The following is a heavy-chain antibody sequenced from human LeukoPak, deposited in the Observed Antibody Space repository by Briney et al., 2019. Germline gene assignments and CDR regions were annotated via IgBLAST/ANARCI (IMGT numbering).Heavy chain of an antibody. CDR2: IIPIFGTA. V-gene: IGHV1-69*13. CDR3: ARYSSYDSQNDY. D-gene: IGHD5-12*01. CDR1: GGTFSSYA. Sequence: GASVKVSCTASGGTFSSYAISWVRQAPGQGLEWMGGIIPIFGTANYAQKFQGRVTITADESTSTAYMELSSLRSEDTAVYYCARYSSYDSQNDYWGQGTLVTVSS. J-gene: IGHJ4*02.